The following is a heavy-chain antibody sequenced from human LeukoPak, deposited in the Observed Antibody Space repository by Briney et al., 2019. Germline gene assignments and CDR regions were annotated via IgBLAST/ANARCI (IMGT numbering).Heavy chain of an antibody. CDR1: GSTFSSHT. CDR3: ARGIYTSGSSLDS. J-gene: IGHJ4*02. CDR2: ISSTSSII. D-gene: IGHD3-10*01. Sequence: GGSLRLSCAASGSTFSSHTMNWVRQAPGKGLEWVSYISSTSSIIYYADSVKGRFTISRDNAKNSLYLQMNSLRAEDTAVYYCARGIYTSGSSLDSWGQGTLVTASS. V-gene: IGHV3-48*04.